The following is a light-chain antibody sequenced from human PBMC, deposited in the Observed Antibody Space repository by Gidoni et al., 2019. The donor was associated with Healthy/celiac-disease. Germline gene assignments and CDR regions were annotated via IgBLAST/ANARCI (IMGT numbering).Light chain of an antibody. CDR2: LGS. CDR3: MQDLQTPFT. Sequence: DIVMTQPPLSLPVTPGEPASISCRSSQSLLHSNGYNYLDWYLQKPGQSPQLLIYLGSNRASGVPDRFSGSGSGTDFTLKISRVEAEDVGVYYCMQDLQTPFTFGPGTKVDIK. J-gene: IGKJ3*01. V-gene: IGKV2-28*01. CDR1: QSLLHSNGYNY.